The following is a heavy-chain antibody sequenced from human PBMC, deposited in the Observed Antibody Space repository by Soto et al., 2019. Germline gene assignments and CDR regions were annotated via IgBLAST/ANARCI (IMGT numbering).Heavy chain of an antibody. D-gene: IGHD6-13*01. CDR1: GYTFTSYD. V-gene: IGHV1-8*01. CDR2: MNPNSGNT. Sequence: ASVKVSCKASGYTFTSYDINWVRQATGQGLEWMGWMNPNSGNTGYAQKFQGRVTMTRNTSISTAYMELSSLRSEDTAVYYCARGLVIAAAGTGDFDSWGQGTLVTVSS. J-gene: IGHJ4*02. CDR3: ARGLVIAAAGTGDFDS.